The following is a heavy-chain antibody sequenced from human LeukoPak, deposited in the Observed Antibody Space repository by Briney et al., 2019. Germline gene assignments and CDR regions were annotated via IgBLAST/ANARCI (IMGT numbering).Heavy chain of an antibody. J-gene: IGHJ4*02. Sequence: PSETLSLTCTVSGGSISSYYWSWIRQPPGKGLEWIGYIYYSGSTNYNPSLKSRVTISVDTSKNQFSLKLSSVTAADTAVYCCAREHAAYYYDSSGFDYWGQGTLVTVPS. V-gene: IGHV4-59*01. CDR2: IYYSGST. D-gene: IGHD3-22*01. CDR1: GGSISSYY. CDR3: AREHAAYYYDSSGFDY.